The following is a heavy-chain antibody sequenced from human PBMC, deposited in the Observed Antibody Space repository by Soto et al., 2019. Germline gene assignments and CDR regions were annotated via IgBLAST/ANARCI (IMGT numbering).Heavy chain of an antibody. CDR1: GFTFSSYG. Sequence: PGGSLRLSCAASGFTFSSYGMHWVRQAPGKGLEWVAVISYDGSNKYYADSVKGRFTISRDNSKNTLYLQMNSLRAEDTAVYYCAKDRIAARSKTYYYYGMDVWGQGTTVTVSS. D-gene: IGHD6-6*01. J-gene: IGHJ6*02. V-gene: IGHV3-30*18. CDR3: AKDRIAARSKTYYYYGMDV. CDR2: ISYDGSNK.